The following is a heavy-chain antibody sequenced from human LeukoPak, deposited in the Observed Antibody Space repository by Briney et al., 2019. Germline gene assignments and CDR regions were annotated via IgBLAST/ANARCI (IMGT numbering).Heavy chain of an antibody. D-gene: IGHD5-18*01. V-gene: IGHV3-23*01. CDR2: ITASGGNT. CDR1: GFSFETYW. CDR3: AKGNGYSYGRYYFDY. J-gene: IGHJ4*02. Sequence: GGSLRLSCAASGFSFETYWMSWVRQAPGKGLEWVSAITASGGNTYYADSVKGRFTISRDNSKNTLYLQVNSLRAEDTAVYYCAKGNGYSYGRYYFDYWGQGTLVTVSS.